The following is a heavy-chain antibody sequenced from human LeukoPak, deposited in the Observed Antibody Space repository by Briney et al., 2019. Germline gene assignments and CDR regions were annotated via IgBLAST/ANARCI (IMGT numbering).Heavy chain of an antibody. V-gene: IGHV1-8*01. D-gene: IGHD2-8*01. Sequence: ASVKVSCKASGYTFTSYDINWVRQATAQGLEWMGWMNPNSGNTGYAQKFQGRVTMTRNTSISTAYMELSSLRSEDTAVYYCARVHPSNGPQNDYWGQGTLVTVSS. CDR3: ARVHPSNGPQNDY. CDR2: MNPNSGNT. J-gene: IGHJ4*02. CDR1: GYTFTSYD.